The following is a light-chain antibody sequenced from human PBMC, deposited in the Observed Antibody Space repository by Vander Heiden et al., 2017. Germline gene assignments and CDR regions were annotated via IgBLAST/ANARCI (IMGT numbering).Light chain of an antibody. V-gene: IGKV1-9*01. J-gene: IGKJ4*01. CDR3: QQLNRYPLT. Sequence: DIQLTPPPSFLSSSVGDKVPITCRASQGSSSYLAWYQQKPGKAPKLLIYAASTVQSGVPSRFSGSGSGTEFTLTISSLQPEDFATYYCQQLNRYPLTFGGGTKVEIK. CDR1: QGSSSY. CDR2: AAS.